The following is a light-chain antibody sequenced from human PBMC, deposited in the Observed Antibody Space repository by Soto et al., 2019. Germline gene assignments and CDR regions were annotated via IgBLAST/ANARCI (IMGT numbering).Light chain of an antibody. CDR3: QQRDSWPIT. Sequence: EIVLTQSQASLSLSPLERATLXWRASQSVDSYLVWYQQKPGQAPRLLIFGASNRATGIPPRFSGSGSGTDFTLTINSLEPDDFAVYYCQQRDSWPITFGQGARLEIK. J-gene: IGKJ5*01. V-gene: IGKV3-11*01. CDR2: GAS. CDR1: QSVDSY.